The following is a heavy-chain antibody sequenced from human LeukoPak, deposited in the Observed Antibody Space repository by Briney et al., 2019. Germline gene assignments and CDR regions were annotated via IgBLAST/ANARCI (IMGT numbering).Heavy chain of an antibody. D-gene: IGHD4-23*01. J-gene: IGHJ3*02. CDR3: ARGGGTVEKSNAFDI. V-gene: IGHV4-4*02. CDR1: GGSISSRNW. CDR2: IYHSGST. Sequence: PSQTLSLTCAVSGGSISSRNWWSWVRQPPGKGLEWIREIYHSGSTNYNPSLKSRVTIPVDKSKNQFSLKLSSVTAADTAEYYCARGGGTVEKSNAFDIWGQGTMVIVSS.